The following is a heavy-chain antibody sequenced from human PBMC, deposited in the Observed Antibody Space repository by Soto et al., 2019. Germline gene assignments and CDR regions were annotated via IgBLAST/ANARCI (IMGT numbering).Heavy chain of an antibody. Sequence: SVKVSCKASGFTFTSSAVQWVRQARGQRLELIGWIVVGSGNTNYAQKFQERVTITRDMSTSTAYMELSSLRSEDTAVYYCARGGDNRVLRYFDWSPNYYYYGVDVWGQGTTVTVSS. CDR2: IVVGSGNT. CDR3: ARGGDNRVLRYFDWSPNYYYYGVDV. J-gene: IGHJ6*02. V-gene: IGHV1-58*01. CDR1: GFTFTSSA. D-gene: IGHD3-9*01.